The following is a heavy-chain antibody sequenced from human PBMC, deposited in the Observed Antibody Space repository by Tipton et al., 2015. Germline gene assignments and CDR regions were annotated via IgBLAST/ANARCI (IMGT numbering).Heavy chain of an antibody. CDR1: GFTFSTYG. Sequence: SLRLSCAASGFTFSTYGMHWVRQAPGKGLEWVAAISYDGSTEYYADSVKGRFTISRDNSKNTLYLQMNSLRAEDTAVYYCARDRFDTSGFPYYFDYWGQGTLVTVSS. V-gene: IGHV3-30*03. CDR3: ARDRFDTSGFPYYFDY. J-gene: IGHJ4*02. D-gene: IGHD3-22*01. CDR2: ISYDGSTE.